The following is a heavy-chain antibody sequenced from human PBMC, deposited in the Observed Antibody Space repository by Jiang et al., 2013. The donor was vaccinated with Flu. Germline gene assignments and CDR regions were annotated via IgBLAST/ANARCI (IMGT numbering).Heavy chain of an antibody. CDR3: ARAERFGDSPGPIDY. Sequence: SGAEVKKPGASVKVSCKASGYTFTSYYMHWVRQAPGQGLEWMGIINPSGGSTSYAQKFQGRVTMTRDTSTSTVYMELSSLRSEDTAVYYCARAERFGDSPGPIDYWGQGTLVTVSS. CDR2: INPSGGST. D-gene: IGHD3-10*01. V-gene: IGHV1-46*01. CDR1: GYTFTSYY. J-gene: IGHJ4*02.